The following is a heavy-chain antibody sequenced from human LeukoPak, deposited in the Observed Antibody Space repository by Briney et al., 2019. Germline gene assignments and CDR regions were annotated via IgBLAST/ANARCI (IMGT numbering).Heavy chain of an antibody. V-gene: IGHV3-23*01. CDR1: GFTFRSYA. J-gene: IGHJ4*02. D-gene: IGHD6-19*01. CDR3: AKDPRAGSGWGSFDY. CDR2: ISGSGDST. Sequence: GGSLRLSCAASGFTFRSYAMSWVRQAPGKGLEWVSGISGSGDSTYYADSVKGRFSISRDNSKNRLWLQMNSLKDEDTAVYYCAKDPRAGSGWGSFDYWGQGTLVTVSS.